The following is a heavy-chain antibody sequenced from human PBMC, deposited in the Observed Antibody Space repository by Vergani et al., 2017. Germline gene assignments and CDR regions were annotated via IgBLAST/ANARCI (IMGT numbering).Heavy chain of an antibody. CDR1: GFTFSSYA. D-gene: IGHD6-13*01. Sequence: EVQLLESGGGLVQPGGSLRLSCAASGFTFSSYAMSWVRQAPGKGLEWVSAISGSGGSTYYADSVKGRFTISRDNSKNTLYLQMNSLRAEDTAVYYCAKDGVAAFDSIYYFDYWGQGTLVTVSS. V-gene: IGHV3-23*01. CDR2: ISGSGGST. CDR3: AKDGVAAFDSIYYFDY. J-gene: IGHJ4*02.